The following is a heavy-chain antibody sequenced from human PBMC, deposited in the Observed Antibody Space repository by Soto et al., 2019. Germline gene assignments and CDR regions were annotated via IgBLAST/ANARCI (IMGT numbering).Heavy chain of an antibody. CDR3: ARALKPTAIYTSYYYYYYGMDV. J-gene: IGHJ6*02. CDR2: ISGSGGST. CDR1: GLTFSSYA. D-gene: IGHD5-18*01. Sequence: AGGSLRLSCAASGLTFSSYAMSWVRQAPGKGLEWVSAISGSGGSTYYADSVKGRFTISRDNSKNTLYLQMNSLRAEDTAVYYCARALKPTAIYTSYYYYYYGMDVWGQGTTVTVSS. V-gene: IGHV3-23*01.